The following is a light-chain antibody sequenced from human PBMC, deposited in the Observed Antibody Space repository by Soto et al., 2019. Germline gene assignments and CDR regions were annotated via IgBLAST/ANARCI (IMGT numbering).Light chain of an antibody. CDR3: QQDYSTLAT. Sequence: DIQMSPSPSSLSASVGDRVTITFRAAESISRHLNWYQQKPGRAPDLLIYAASTLQNGVPSRFTGSGSGTEFTLTITGLQLEDFATYYCQQDYSTLATFGQGTRREIK. J-gene: IGKJ5*01. V-gene: IGKV1-39*01. CDR2: AAS. CDR1: ESISRH.